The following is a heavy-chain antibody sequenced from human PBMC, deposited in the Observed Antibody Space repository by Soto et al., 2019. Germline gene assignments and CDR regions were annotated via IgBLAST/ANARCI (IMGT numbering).Heavy chain of an antibody. V-gene: IGHV1-69*05. CDR2: IIPIFGTA. CDR3: ARDAGHDFWSVYWFDP. Sequence: QVQLVQSGAEVKKPGSSVKVSCKASGGTFSSYAISWVRQAPGQGLEWMGGIIPIFGTANYAQKFQGRVTITXXDXTXXAYMELSSLRSEDTAVYYCARDAGHDFWSVYWFDPWGQGTLVTVSS. CDR1: GGTFSSYA. D-gene: IGHD3-3*01. J-gene: IGHJ5*02.